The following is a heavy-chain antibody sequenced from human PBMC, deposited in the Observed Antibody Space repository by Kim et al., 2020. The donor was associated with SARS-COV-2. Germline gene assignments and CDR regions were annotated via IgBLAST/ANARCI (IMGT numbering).Heavy chain of an antibody. J-gene: IGHJ4*02. V-gene: IGHV1-24*01. CDR2: FDPEDGQT. Sequence: ASVKVSCKVSGYSLTELSMHWVRQAPGKGLQWMGGFDPEDGQTVYAQNFQGRVTMTEDTSIDTTYMDLSSLRSEDTAMYYCTTSYFYDSSGDLRDYWGQGTLVTVSS. CDR1: GYSLTELS. CDR3: TTSYFYDSSGDLRDY. D-gene: IGHD3-22*01.